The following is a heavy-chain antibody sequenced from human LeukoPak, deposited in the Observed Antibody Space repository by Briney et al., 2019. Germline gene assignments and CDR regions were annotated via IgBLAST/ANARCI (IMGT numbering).Heavy chain of an antibody. CDR2: ISYDGSNK. CDR3: ARDRNSFAVLAGSYSFDY. J-gene: IGHJ4*02. CDR1: GFTFSSYA. Sequence: PGGSLRLSCAASGFTFSSYAMHWVRQAPGKGLEWVAVISYDGSNKYYADSVKGRFTISRDNSKNTLYLQMNSLRAEDTAVYYCARDRNSFAVLAGSYSFDYWGQGTLVTVSS. D-gene: IGHD3-16*01. V-gene: IGHV3-30-3*01.